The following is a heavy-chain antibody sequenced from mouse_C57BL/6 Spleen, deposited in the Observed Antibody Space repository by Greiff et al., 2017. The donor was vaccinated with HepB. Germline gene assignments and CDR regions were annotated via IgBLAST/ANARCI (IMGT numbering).Heavy chain of an antibody. CDR2: IDPSDSYT. CDR1: GYTFTSYW. Sequence: QVQLQQPGAELVRPGPSVKLSCKASGYTFTSYWMHWVKQRPGQGLEWIGVIDPSDSYTNYNQKFKGKATLTVDTSSSTAYMQLSSLTSEDSAVYYCARGENYYRSRDYWGQGTTLTVSS. D-gene: IGHD1-1*01. CDR3: ARGENYYRSRDY. V-gene: IGHV1-59*01. J-gene: IGHJ2*01.